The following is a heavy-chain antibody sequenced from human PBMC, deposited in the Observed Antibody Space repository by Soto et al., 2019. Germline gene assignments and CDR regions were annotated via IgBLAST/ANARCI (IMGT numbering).Heavy chain of an antibody. Sequence: QVQLVQSGAEVKKPGASVKVSCKASGYTFTNHDINWVRQATGQGLEWLGWMNPNSGSTGYAQRFQGRITLTRSPSITTAYMELSSLRSEDTAVYYGAKFVGNDPLDHWGKGTLVTVSS. CDR1: GYTFTNHD. CDR2: MNPNSGST. V-gene: IGHV1-8*01. D-gene: IGHD2-21*01. CDR3: AKFVGNDPLDH. J-gene: IGHJ4*02.